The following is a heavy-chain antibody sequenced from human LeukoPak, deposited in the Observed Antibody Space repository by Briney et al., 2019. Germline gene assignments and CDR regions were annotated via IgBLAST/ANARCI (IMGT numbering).Heavy chain of an antibody. CDR3: ARQFYYDSGGSHY. Sequence: PSETLSLTCTVSGGSISSSSYYWGWIRQPPGKGLEWIGSIFYSGSTYYNPSLESRVTISVDTSKNQFSLKLSSVIAADTAVYYCARQFYYDSGGSHYWGQGTLVTVSS. J-gene: IGHJ4*02. CDR1: GGSISSSSYY. D-gene: IGHD3-22*01. V-gene: IGHV4-39*01. CDR2: IFYSGST.